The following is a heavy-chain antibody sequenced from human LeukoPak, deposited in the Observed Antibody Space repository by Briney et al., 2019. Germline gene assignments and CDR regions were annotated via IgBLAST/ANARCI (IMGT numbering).Heavy chain of an antibody. V-gene: IGHV3-30-3*01. Sequence: GGSLRLSCAASEFTFSSYTMHWVRQAPGKGLEWVALISYDGSNKYYADSVKGRFTISRDNSKNTLYLQMNSLRAEDTAMYYCAREPSRGAYFDYWGQGTLVTVSS. CDR1: EFTFSSYT. D-gene: IGHD3-16*01. CDR3: AREPSRGAYFDY. CDR2: ISYDGSNK. J-gene: IGHJ4*02.